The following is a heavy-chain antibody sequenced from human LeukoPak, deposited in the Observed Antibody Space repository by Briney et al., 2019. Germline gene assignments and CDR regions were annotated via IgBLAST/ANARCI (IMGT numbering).Heavy chain of an antibody. J-gene: IGHJ4*02. Sequence: SETLSLTCTVSGGSISSYYWSWIRQPPGKGLEWIGYIYYSGSTNYNPSLKSRVTISADTSKNQFSLKLSSVTAADTAVYYCAVSKYYDFWSSSFDYWGQGTLVTVSS. CDR1: GGSISSYY. CDR2: IYYSGST. CDR3: AVSKYYDFWSSSFDY. D-gene: IGHD3-3*01. V-gene: IGHV4-59*08.